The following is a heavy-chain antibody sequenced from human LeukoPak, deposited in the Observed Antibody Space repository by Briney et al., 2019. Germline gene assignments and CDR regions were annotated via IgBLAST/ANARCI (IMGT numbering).Heavy chain of an antibody. Sequence: GASVKVSCKASGYTFTSYDINWVRQAPGQGLEGMGWMNPTSGHTGYVQKFQGRITMTRDTSVSTAYMELNSLTSEDTAVYYCARSPVGVRKKHDLWGQGTLVIVSS. CDR1: GYTFTSYD. CDR3: ARSPVGVRKKHDL. CDR2: MNPTSGHT. D-gene: IGHD3-10*01. V-gene: IGHV1-8*01. J-gene: IGHJ5*02.